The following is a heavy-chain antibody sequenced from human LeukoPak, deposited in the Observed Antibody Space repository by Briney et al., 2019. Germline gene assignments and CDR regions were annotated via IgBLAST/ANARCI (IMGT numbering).Heavy chain of an antibody. D-gene: IGHD5-18*01. CDR1: GLTFSPFW. CDR2: INGAGDDT. CDR3: AKELRGYSYGELDY. V-gene: IGHV3-7*03. J-gene: IGHJ4*02. Sequence: GGSLRLSCTASGLTFSPFWMNWVRQAPGKGLEWVAAINGAGDDTFHVDSVKGRFIISRDNAENSLYLQMNSLRAEDTAIYYCAKELRGYSYGELDYWGQGTLVTVSS.